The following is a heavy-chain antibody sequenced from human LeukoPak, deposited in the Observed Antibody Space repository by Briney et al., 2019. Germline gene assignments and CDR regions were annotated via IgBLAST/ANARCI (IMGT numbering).Heavy chain of an antibody. Sequence: ASVTVSCKASGYTFTSYYMHWVRQAPGQGLEWMGIINPSGGSTSYAQKFQGRVTMTRDMSTSTVYMELSSLRSEDTAVYYCAGSDIVDASGFDYWGQGTLVTVSS. CDR1: GYTFTSYY. J-gene: IGHJ4*02. CDR2: INPSGGST. CDR3: AGSDIVDASGFDY. V-gene: IGHV1-46*01. D-gene: IGHD5-12*01.